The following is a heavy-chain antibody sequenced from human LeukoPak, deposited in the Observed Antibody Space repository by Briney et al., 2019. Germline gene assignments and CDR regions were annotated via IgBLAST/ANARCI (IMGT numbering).Heavy chain of an antibody. V-gene: IGHV4-59*08. J-gene: IGHJ4*02. CDR1: GGSISSYY. D-gene: IGHD3-16*01. Sequence: PSETLSLTCTVSGGSISSYYWSWIRQPPVKGLEWIGYIYYSGSTNYNPSLKSRVTISVDTSKNQFSLKLSSVTAADTAVYYCERHYADFDYWGQGTLVTVSS. CDR2: IYYSGST. CDR3: ERHYADFDY.